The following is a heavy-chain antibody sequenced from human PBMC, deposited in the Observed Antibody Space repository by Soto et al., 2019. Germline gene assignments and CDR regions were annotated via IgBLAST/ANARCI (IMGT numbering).Heavy chain of an antibody. D-gene: IGHD3-10*01. CDR2: ISAGGDMT. J-gene: IGHJ6*02. Sequence: DVQLLESGGNLVQPGGSLRLSCSASGFTLSSYAMSWVRQAPGKGLEWVSSISAGGDMTYNSDSVKGRFTISRDNSNNAVFLQMHNLRLEDTALYYCARGDRGGSGSPASYYYSGGDVWGQGATITVS. V-gene: IGHV3-23*01. CDR1: GFTLSSYA. CDR3: ARGDRGGSGSPASYYYSGGDV.